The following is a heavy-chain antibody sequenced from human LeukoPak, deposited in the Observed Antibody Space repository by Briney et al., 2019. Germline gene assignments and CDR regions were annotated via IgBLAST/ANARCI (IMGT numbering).Heavy chain of an antibody. CDR1: GFTFSSYA. D-gene: IGHD1-26*01. J-gene: IGHJ3*02. Sequence: GGSLRLSCAASGFTFSSYAMYWVRQAPGKGLEWVAVISYDGRNEYYADSVKGRFTISRDNSKNTLYLQMNSLRAEDTAVYYCARDLGQRHSGSYYRGIWGQGTMVTVSS. CDR3: ARDLGQRHSGSYYRGI. CDR2: ISYDGRNE. V-gene: IGHV3-30*04.